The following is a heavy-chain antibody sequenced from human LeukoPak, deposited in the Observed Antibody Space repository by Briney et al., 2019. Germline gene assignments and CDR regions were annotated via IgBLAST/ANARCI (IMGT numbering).Heavy chain of an antibody. J-gene: IGHJ1*01. V-gene: IGHV1-18*01. CDR2: ISAYNGNT. D-gene: IGHD2-2*01. CDR1: GYTFTSYG. Sequence: ASVKVSCKASGYTFTSYGISWVRQAPGQGLEWMGWISAYNGNTNYAQKLQGRVTMTTDTSTSTAYMELRSLRSDDTAVYYCARDPSGYCSSTSCPRGEYFQHWGQGTLVTVSS. CDR3: ARDPSGYCSSTSCPRGEYFQH.